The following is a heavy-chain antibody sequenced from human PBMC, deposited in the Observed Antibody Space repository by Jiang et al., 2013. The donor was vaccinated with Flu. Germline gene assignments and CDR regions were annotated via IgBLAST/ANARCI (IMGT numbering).Heavy chain of an antibody. Sequence: FSSYGMHWVRQAPGKGLEWVAVIWYDGSNKYYADSVKGRFTISRDNSKNTLYLQMNSLRAEDTAVYYCARAQCSGGSCYSDFDYWGQGTLVTVSS. J-gene: IGHJ4*02. CDR2: IWYDGSNK. CDR3: ARAQCSGGSCYSDFDY. CDR1: FSSYG. D-gene: IGHD2-15*01. V-gene: IGHV3-33*01.